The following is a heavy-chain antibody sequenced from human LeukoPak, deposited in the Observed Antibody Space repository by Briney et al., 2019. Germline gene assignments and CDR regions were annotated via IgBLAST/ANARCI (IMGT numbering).Heavy chain of an antibody. CDR2: IYYRGNA. J-gene: IGHJ6*03. Sequence: SETLSLACTASGGSISSSNYYWAWIRQPPGQGLEWIGSIYYRGNAYYNPSLKSRVTISVDTSKNQFSLKLRSVTAADTAVYYCARGRHDITMIVVVMTSVSYYLDVWGKGTTVTAS. CDR3: ARGRHDITMIVVVMTSVSYYLDV. D-gene: IGHD3-22*01. V-gene: IGHV4-39*07. CDR1: GGSISSSNYY.